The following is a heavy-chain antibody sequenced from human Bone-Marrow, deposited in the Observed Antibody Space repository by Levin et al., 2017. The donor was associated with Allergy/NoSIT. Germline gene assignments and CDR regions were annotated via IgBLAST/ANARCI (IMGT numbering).Heavy chain of an antibody. J-gene: IGHJ4*02. Sequence: SETLSLTCTVSNGSINMNNYYWAWIRQVPGKGLDWIGSIFYTGNAHYSPYLKRRVTISVDTSKNQFTLRVKSVTAADTAMYYCVRHPYSSSWVFDSWGQGSLVTVSS. CDR3: VRHPYSSSWVFDS. D-gene: IGHD2-2*01. V-gene: IGHV4-39*01. CDR2: IFYTGNA. CDR1: NGSINMNNYY.